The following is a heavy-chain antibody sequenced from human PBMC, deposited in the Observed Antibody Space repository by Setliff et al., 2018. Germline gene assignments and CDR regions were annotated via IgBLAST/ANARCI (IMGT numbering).Heavy chain of an antibody. CDR1: GDSISSSNW. CDR3: ARDHVYGSQYYYYYYGMDV. V-gene: IGHV3-7*01. J-gene: IGHJ6*02. Sequence: ETLSLTCAVSGDSISSSNWWNWVRQAPGKGLEWVANIKQDGSEKYYVDSVMGRFTISRDNAKNSLYLQMNSLRAEDTAVYYCARDHVYGSQYYYYYYGMDVWGQGTTVTVSS. CDR2: IKQDGSEK. D-gene: IGHD3-10*01.